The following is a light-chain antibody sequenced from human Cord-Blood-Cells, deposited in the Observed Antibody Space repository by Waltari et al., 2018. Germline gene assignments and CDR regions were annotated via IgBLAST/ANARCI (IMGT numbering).Light chain of an antibody. CDR3: QQSYSTPYT. Sequence: DIQMTQSPSSLSASVGDRVTITCRASQSISSYLNWYQQKPGKPPNLLIYAASSLQSGVPSRFSGSGSWTDFTLTISSLQPEDFATYYCQQSYSTPYTFGHGTKLEIK. V-gene: IGKV1-39*01. J-gene: IGKJ2*01. CDR1: QSISSY. CDR2: AAS.